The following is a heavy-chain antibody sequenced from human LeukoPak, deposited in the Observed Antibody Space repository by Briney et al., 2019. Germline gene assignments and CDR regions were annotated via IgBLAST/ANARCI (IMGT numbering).Heavy chain of an antibody. V-gene: IGHV3-30*02. J-gene: IGHJ4*02. CDR2: IRYDGSNK. CDR3: AKDGSYYDILTGLFDY. D-gene: IGHD3-9*01. Sequence: GGPLRLSCAVSGFPFSSYGMHWVREAPGKGLEWVAFIRYDGSNKYYADSVKGRFTISRDNSKNTLYLQMNSLRAEDTAVYYCAKDGSYYDILTGLFDYWGQGTLVTVSS. CDR1: GFPFSSYG.